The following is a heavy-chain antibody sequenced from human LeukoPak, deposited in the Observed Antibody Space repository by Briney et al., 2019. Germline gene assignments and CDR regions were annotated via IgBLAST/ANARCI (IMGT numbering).Heavy chain of an antibody. J-gene: IGHJ6*03. CDR2: IYYSGST. Sequence: SETLSLTCTVSGGSISSGGYYWSWIRQHPGKGLGWIGYIYYSGSTYYNPSLKSRVTISVDTSKNQFSLKLSSVTAADTAVYYCARDNTAAGTRYYYYYYMDVWGKGTTVTVSS. D-gene: IGHD6-13*01. CDR3: ARDNTAAGTRYYYYYYMDV. CDR1: GGSISSGGYY. V-gene: IGHV4-31*03.